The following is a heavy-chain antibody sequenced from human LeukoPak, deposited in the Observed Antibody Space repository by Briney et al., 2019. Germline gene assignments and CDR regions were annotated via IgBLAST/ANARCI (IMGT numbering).Heavy chain of an antibody. CDR2: INHSGST. Sequence: SETLSLTCAVYGGSFSGYYWSWIRQPPGKGLEWIGEINHSGSTNYNPSLKSRVTISVDTSKNQFSLKLRSVTAADTAVYYCARVGGITMIVVLITDAFDIWGQGTMVTVPS. D-gene: IGHD3-22*01. CDR1: GGSFSGYY. J-gene: IGHJ3*02. CDR3: ARVGGITMIVVLITDAFDI. V-gene: IGHV4-34*01.